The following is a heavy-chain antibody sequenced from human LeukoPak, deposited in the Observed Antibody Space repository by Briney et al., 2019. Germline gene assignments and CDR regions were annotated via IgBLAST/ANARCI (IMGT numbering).Heavy chain of an antibody. CDR1: GGTFSSYA. D-gene: IGHD5-18*01. J-gene: IGHJ6*02. CDR3: ARVGGYSYGYGYYYGMDV. CDR2: IIPIFGTA. Sequence: SVKVSCKASGGTFSSYAISWVRQAPGQGLEWMGGIIPIFGTANYAQKFQGRVTITADESTSTAYMELSSLRSEDTAVYYCARVGGYSYGYGYYYGMDVWGQGTTVTVSS. V-gene: IGHV1-69*13.